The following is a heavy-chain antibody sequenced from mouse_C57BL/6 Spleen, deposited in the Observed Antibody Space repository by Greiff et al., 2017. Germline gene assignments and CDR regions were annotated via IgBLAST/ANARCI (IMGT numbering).Heavy chain of an antibody. CDR3: ARSEDGYYNAMDY. Sequence: VQLQQSGPELVKPGASVKISCKASGYTFTDYYMNWVKQSHGKSLEWIGDINPNNGGTSYNQKFNGKATWTVDKSASTAYMELRSLTSEDSAVYYCARSEDGYYNAMDYWGQGTSVTVSS. CDR1: GYTFTDYY. V-gene: IGHV1-26*01. D-gene: IGHD2-3*01. J-gene: IGHJ4*01. CDR2: INPNNGGT.